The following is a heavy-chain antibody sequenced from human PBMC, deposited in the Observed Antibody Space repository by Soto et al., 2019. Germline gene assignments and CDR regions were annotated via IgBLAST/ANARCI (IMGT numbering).Heavy chain of an antibody. CDR3: ARGGYDILTGYYRNGMDV. Sequence: SETLSLTCTVSGGSISSYYWSWIRQPPGKGLEWIGYIYYSGSTNYNPSLKSRVTISVDTSKNQFSLKLSSVTAADTAVYYCARGGYDILTGYYRNGMDVWGQGTTVTV. V-gene: IGHV4-59*01. CDR2: IYYSGST. CDR1: GGSISSYY. J-gene: IGHJ6*02. D-gene: IGHD3-9*01.